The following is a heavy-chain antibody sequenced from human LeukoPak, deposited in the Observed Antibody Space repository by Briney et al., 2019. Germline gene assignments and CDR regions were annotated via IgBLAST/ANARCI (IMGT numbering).Heavy chain of an antibody. V-gene: IGHV4-31*03. CDR3: ARVPSHGSGYYYTFDY. J-gene: IGHJ4*02. D-gene: IGHD3-10*01. Sequence: SETLSLTCTVSGGSISSSGYYWSWIRQHPGKGLECIGYIYYSGSTYYNPSLKSRVTISVDTSKNQFSLKLNSVTAADTAVYYCARVPSHGSGYYYTFDYWGQGTLVTVSS. CDR2: IYYSGST. CDR1: GGSISSSGYY.